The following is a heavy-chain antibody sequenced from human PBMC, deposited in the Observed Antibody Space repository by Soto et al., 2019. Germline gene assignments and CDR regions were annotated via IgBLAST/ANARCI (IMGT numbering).Heavy chain of an antibody. J-gene: IGHJ4*02. D-gene: IGHD2-8*02. V-gene: IGHV4-34*01. CDR1: GGSFSGYY. CDR2: INHSGST. CDR3: ARDKITGPSDY. Sequence: PSETLSLTCAVYGGSFSGYYWTWIRQPPGTGLEWIGEINHSGSTNYNPSLKSRVTISVDTSKNQFSLKLTSVTAADTAVYYCARDKITGPSDYWGQGTSVTLSS.